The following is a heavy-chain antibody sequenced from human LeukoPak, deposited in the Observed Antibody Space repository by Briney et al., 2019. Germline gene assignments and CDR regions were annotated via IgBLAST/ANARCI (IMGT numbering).Heavy chain of an antibody. CDR2: IYYSGST. CDR3: ARVRSVAVAGTGPDY. CDR1: GGSISSSSYY. D-gene: IGHD6-19*01. V-gene: IGHV4-39*07. J-gene: IGHJ4*02. Sequence: PSETLSLTCTVSGGSISSSSYYWGWIRQPPGKGLEWIGNIYYSGSTYYNPSLKSRVTISVDTSKNQFSLKLSSVTAADTAVYYCARVRSVAVAGTGPDYWGQGTLVTVSS.